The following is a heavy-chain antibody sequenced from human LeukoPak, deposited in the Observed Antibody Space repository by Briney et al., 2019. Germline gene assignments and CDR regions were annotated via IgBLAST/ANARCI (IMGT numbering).Heavy chain of an antibody. V-gene: IGHV5-51*07. CDR3: ARRGSGSYVKAYFDY. J-gene: IGHJ4*02. CDR1: GYSFTSYW. D-gene: IGHD3-10*01. Sequence: GESLKISCKGSGYSFTSYWIGWVHQMPGKGLEWMGIIYPGDSDTRYSPSLQGQVTISADKSISTAYLQWSSLKASDTAMYYCARRGSGSYVKAYFDYWGQGTLVTVSS. CDR2: IYPGDSDT.